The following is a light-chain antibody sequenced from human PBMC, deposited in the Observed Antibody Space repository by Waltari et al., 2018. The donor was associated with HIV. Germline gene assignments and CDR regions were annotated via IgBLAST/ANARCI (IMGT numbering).Light chain of an antibody. CDR1: SSTIGSHF. CDR3: AAWDDSLREV. CDR2: RNN. Sequence: QSVLTQPPSAPGTPGHSVSISCSGSSSTIGSHFVYWYQQLLGSAPKLLIYRNNQRPSGVPDRISGSKSGTSASLAISGLRSEDEADYYCAAWDDSLREVFGGGTKLTVL. V-gene: IGLV1-47*01. J-gene: IGLJ3*02.